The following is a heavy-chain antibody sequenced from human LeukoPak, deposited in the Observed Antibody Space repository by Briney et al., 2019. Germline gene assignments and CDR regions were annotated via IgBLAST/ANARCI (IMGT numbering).Heavy chain of an antibody. CDR1: GLSFSSCA. CDR3: VKEGDGHSYAPKTGPPT. D-gene: IGHD5-18*01. Sequence: PGGSLRLSRAASGLSFSSCAISSVSHPPGKGPQWVFGVSNDGNSTYHADSLKGRFTISRDNSANTVYLQMNNLADEDTAVYYCVKEGDGHSYAPKTGPPTWGQG. CDR2: VSNDGNST. V-gene: IGHV3-23*01. J-gene: IGHJ5*02.